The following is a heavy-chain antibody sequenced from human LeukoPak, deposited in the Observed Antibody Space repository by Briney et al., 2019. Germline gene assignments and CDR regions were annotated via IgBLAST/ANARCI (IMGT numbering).Heavy chain of an antibody. D-gene: IGHD3-10*01. CDR1: GGSFSGYY. CDR2: INHSGST. Sequence: SETLSLTCAVYGGSFSGYYWSWIRQPPGKGLEWIGEINHSGSTNYNPSLKSRVTISVDTSKNQFSLKLSSVTAADTAVYYCAGGAERITMVQGLYYYYYYMDVWGKGTTVTVSS. CDR3: AGGAERITMVQGLYYYYYYMDV. J-gene: IGHJ6*03. V-gene: IGHV4-34*01.